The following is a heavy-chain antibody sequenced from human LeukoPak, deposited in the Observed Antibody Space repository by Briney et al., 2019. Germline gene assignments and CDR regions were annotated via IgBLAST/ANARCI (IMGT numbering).Heavy chain of an antibody. CDR2: IYYSGST. J-gene: IGHJ4*02. D-gene: IGHD1-26*01. Sequence: SETLSLTCTVSGGSISSYYWSWIRQPPGKGLEWIGYIYYSGSTNYNPSLKSRVTISVDTSKNQFSLKLSSVTAADTAVYYCARGGGINRQFDYWGQGTLVTVSS. CDR3: ARGGGINRQFDY. CDR1: GGSISSYY. V-gene: IGHV4-59*01.